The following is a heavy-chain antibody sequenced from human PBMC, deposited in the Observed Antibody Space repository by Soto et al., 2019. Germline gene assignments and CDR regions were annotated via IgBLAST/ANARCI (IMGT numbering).Heavy chain of an antibody. Sequence: GGSLRLSCAASGFTFSHYAMIWVRQAPGKGLEWLSFIGGGAIITYYADSVRGRFSVSRDNSKNTMYLQMSSLRAEDTAVYYCAKQYMDSRTWTSLGTWGPATLVTVSS. CDR2: IGGGAIIT. D-gene: IGHD3-22*01. V-gene: IGHV3-23*01. J-gene: IGHJ5*02. CDR3: AKQYMDSRTWTSLGT. CDR1: GFTFSHYA.